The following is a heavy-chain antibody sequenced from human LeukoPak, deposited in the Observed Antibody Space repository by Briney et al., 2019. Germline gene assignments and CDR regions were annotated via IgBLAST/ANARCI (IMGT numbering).Heavy chain of an antibody. Sequence: PSQTLSLTCAVSGGSISSGGYSWSWLRQPPGKGLEWIGYIYHSGSTYYNPSLKSRVTISVDRSKNQFSLKLSSVTAADTAVYYCARWFPNARHFDYWGQGTLVTVSS. V-gene: IGHV4-30-2*01. D-gene: IGHD4-23*01. CDR3: ARWFPNARHFDY. CDR1: GGSISSGGYS. J-gene: IGHJ4*02. CDR2: IYHSGST.